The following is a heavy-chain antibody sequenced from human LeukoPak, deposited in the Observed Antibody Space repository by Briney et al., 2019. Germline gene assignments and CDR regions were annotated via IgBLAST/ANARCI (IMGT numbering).Heavy chain of an antibody. D-gene: IGHD3-22*01. V-gene: IGHV1-24*01. CDR1: GYTLTELS. CDR2: FDPEDGET. Sequence: ASVKVSCKVSGYTLTELSMHWVRQAPGKGLEWMGGFDPEDGETIYAQKFQGRVTMTEDTSTDTAYMELSSLRSDDTAVYYCARDMTYYDSSGYSFDYWGQGTLVTVSS. J-gene: IGHJ4*02. CDR3: ARDMTYYDSSGYSFDY.